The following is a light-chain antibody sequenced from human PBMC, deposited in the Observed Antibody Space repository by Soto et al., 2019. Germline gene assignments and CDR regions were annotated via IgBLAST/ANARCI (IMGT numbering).Light chain of an antibody. CDR1: QAISSW. J-gene: IGKJ1*01. V-gene: IGKV1-5*03. CDR3: QHYNSYSEA. Sequence: DIQMTQSPSTLSGSVGDRVTITCRASQAISSWLAWYQQKPGKAPKLLIYKASTLKSGGPSRFSGSGSGTVFTLTLISLQPDDFATYYCQHYNSYSEAFGQGTKVDIK. CDR2: KAS.